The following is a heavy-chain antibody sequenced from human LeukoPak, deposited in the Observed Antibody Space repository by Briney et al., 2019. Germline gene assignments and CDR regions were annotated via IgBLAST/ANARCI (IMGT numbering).Heavy chain of an antibody. D-gene: IGHD5-18*01. J-gene: IGHJ4*02. CDR1: GKTLSDLS. Sequence: ASVKVSCKVSGKTLSDLSIHWLRQPPGKGLEWLGGSDPEDGERSYAQMFRGRVTMTEDTSIDTAYMELSSLRSEDTAVYYCVTGFTTMAVDYFDYWGQGTLVTVSP. CDR2: SDPEDGER. V-gene: IGHV1-24*01. CDR3: VTGFTTMAVDYFDY.